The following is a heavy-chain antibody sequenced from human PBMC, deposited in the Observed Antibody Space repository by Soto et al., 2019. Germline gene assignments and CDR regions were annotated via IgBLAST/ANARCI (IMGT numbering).Heavy chain of an antibody. CDR2: ISAYNGNT. V-gene: IGHV1-18*04. Sequence: ASVKVSCKASGYTFTSYGISWVRQAPGRGLEWMGWISAYNGNTNYAQKLQGRVTMTTDTSASTAYMELRSLRSDDTAVYYCAREGHDSSGYYYLIDYWGQGTLVTVSS. J-gene: IGHJ4*02. CDR3: AREGHDSSGYYYLIDY. CDR1: GYTFTSYG. D-gene: IGHD3-22*01.